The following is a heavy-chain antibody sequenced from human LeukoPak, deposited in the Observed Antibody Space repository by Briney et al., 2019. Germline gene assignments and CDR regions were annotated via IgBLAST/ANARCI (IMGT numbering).Heavy chain of an antibody. V-gene: IGHV3-23*01. CDR1: GFTFSSYG. CDR3: AKRMPYYFDY. D-gene: IGHD2-15*01. Sequence: GRSLRLSCAASGFTFSSYGMHWVRQAPGKGLEWVSSINSGGSTFYADSVKGRFTISRDNSKNTLYLQMNSLRADDTAVYYCAKRMPYYFDYWGQGTAVTVSS. J-gene: IGHJ4*02. CDR2: INSGGST.